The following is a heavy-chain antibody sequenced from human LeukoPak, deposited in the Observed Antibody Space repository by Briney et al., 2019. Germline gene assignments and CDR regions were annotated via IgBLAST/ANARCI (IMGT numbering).Heavy chain of an antibody. D-gene: IGHD2-15*01. CDR3: ARDWRYCSGGTCYGAFDL. CDR2: IWYGRSNK. V-gene: IGHV3-33*01. CDR1: GFTFSRYG. J-gene: IGHJ3*01. Sequence: PGRSLRLSCAPSGFTFSRYGMHWVRQAPGKGLEWVAVIWYGRSNKDYTDSVKGRFTISRDNSKNTLDLQMNSLRAEDTAVYYCARDWRYCSGGTCYGAFDLWGQGTMVTVSS.